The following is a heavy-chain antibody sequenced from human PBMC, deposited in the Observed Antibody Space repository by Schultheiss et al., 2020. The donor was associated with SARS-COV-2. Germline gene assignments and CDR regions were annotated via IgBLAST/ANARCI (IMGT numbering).Heavy chain of an antibody. Sequence: SETLSLTCTVSGGSISSYYWSWIRQPAGKGLEWIGRIYTSGSTNYNPSLKSRVTISVDTSKNQFSLKLSSVTAADTAVYYCARIKVDTDPNYYYYYGMDVWGQGTTVTVSS. J-gene: IGHJ6*02. CDR1: GGSISSYY. CDR2: IYTSGST. D-gene: IGHD5-18*01. CDR3: ARIKVDTDPNYYYYYGMDV. V-gene: IGHV4-4*07.